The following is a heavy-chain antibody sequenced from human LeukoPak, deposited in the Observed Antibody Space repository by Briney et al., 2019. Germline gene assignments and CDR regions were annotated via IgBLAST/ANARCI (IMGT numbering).Heavy chain of an antibody. D-gene: IGHD3-22*01. V-gene: IGHV3-7*01. CDR3: ARGDHYYDSSGYYPPRYMDV. CDR1: GFTFSSYW. J-gene: IGHJ6*03. Sequence: PGGSLRLSCAASGFTFSSYWMSWVRQAPGKGLEWVANIKQDGSEKYYVDSVKGRFTISRDNAKNSLYLQMNSLRAEDTAVYYCARGDHYYDSSGYYPPRYMDVWGKGTTVTISS. CDR2: IKQDGSEK.